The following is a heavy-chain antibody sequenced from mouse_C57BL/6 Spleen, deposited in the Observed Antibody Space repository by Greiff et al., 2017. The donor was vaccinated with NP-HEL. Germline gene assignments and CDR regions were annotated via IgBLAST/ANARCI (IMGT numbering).Heavy chain of an antibody. CDR2: ISSGSSTI. J-gene: IGHJ4*01. CDR3: ARVAGGYAMDY. Sequence: EVKLVESGGGLVKPGGSLKLSCAASGFTFSDYGMHWVRQAPEKGLEWVAYISSGSSTIYSADTVKGRFTISRDNAKNTLFLQMTSLRSEDTAMYYCARVAGGYAMDYWGQGTSVTVSS. CDR1: GFTFSDYG. V-gene: IGHV5-17*01.